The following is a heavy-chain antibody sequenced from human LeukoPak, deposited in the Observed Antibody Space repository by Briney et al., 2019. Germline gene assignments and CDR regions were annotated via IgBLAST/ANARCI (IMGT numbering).Heavy chain of an antibody. CDR3: TRKIGYDFWSGYSVESYYFDY. Sequence: GSLKLSCAASGFTFSGSAMHWVRQASGKGLEWVGRIRSKANSYATAYAASVKGRFTISRDDSKNTAYLQMNSLKTEDTAVYYCTRKIGYDFWSGYSVESYYFDYWGQGTLVTVSP. CDR2: IRSKANSYAT. D-gene: IGHD3-3*01. V-gene: IGHV3-73*01. J-gene: IGHJ4*02. CDR1: GFTFSGSA.